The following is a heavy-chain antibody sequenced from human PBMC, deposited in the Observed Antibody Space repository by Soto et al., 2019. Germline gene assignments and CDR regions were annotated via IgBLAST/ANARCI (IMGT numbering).Heavy chain of an antibody. V-gene: IGHV1-69*01. Sequence: QVQLVQSGAEVKKPASSVKVSCKASGGTFNNYPITWVRQAPGDGLEWMGGSIPIFGTANYAQNFQGRVRISVDESTSTAYMELSSLRSEDTALYYCARGRGYSGDDHYYYFDMDVWGQGTTVTVSS. D-gene: IGHD5-12*01. CDR2: SIPIFGTA. CDR1: GGTFNNYP. J-gene: IGHJ6*02. CDR3: ARGRGYSGDDHYYYFDMDV.